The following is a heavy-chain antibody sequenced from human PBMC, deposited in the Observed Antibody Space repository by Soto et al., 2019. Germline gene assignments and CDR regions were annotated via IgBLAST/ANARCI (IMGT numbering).Heavy chain of an antibody. J-gene: IGHJ4*02. Sequence: QVQLQESGPGLVKPSQTLSLTCTVSGGSISSGGYYWSWIRQHPGKGLEWIGYIYYSGSTYYNPSLKSRVTISVDTSKNQFSLKLSSVTAADTAVYYCARDSRLGTTVVTRGFDYWGQGTLVTVSS. CDR3: ARDSRLGTTVVTRGFDY. V-gene: IGHV4-31*03. CDR2: IYYSGST. CDR1: GGSISSGGYY. D-gene: IGHD4-17*01.